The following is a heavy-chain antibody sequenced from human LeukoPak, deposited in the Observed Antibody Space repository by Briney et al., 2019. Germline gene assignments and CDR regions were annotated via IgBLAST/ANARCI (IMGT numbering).Heavy chain of an antibody. V-gene: IGHV4-34*01. CDR1: GGSLNGYY. D-gene: IGHD1-26*01. J-gene: IGHJ5*02. CDR2: GGNSGGT. Sequence: SETLSLTCAVYGGSLNGYYWSWIRQPPGKGLEWIGEGGNSGGTKFNPSLKSRVTISADTSKNQFSLKLSSVTTADTAVYYCAKNGQSGFSFDPWGQGTLVTVSS. CDR3: AKNGQSGFSFDP.